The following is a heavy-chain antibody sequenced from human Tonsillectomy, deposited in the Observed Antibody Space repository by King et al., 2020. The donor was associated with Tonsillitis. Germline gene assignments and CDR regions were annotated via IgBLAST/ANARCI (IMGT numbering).Heavy chain of an antibody. CDR1: SYTFTSYG. Sequence: VQLVESGAEVKKPGASVKVSCKASSYTFTSYGINWVRQAPGQGLEWMGWISAYTGHTNYAQKFQGRVTMTTDTSTSTAYMELRSLRSDDTAVYYCARVDDSSGYSSGVFDYWGQGTLVTVSS. CDR2: ISAYTGHT. J-gene: IGHJ4*02. D-gene: IGHD3-22*01. CDR3: ARVDDSSGYSSGVFDY. V-gene: IGHV1-18*01.